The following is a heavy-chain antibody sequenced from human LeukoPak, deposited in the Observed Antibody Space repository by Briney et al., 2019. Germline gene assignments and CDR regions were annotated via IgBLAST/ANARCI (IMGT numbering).Heavy chain of an antibody. V-gene: IGHV3-7*03. J-gene: IGHJ4*02. D-gene: IGHD3-3*01. Sequence: PGGSLRLSCVASGFPFSSYWMTWVRQAPGKGLEWVANIKQDGSKKSYVDSVKGRFTISRDNAKNSLYLQMNSLRAEDTAVYYCARVGSDDFWSGYSAFDYWGQGTLVTVSS. CDR1: GFPFSSYW. CDR3: ARVGSDDFWSGYSAFDY. CDR2: IKQDGSKK.